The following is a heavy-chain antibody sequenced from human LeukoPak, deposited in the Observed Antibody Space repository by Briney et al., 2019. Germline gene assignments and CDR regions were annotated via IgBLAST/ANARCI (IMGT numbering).Heavy chain of an antibody. CDR3: ARAGRAPPYYYDSSGYYQFDY. Sequence: SVKVSCKASGGTFSSYAISWVRQAPGQGLEWMGGIIPIFGTANYAQKFQGRVTITTDESTSTAYMELSSPRSEDTAVYYCARAGRAPPYYYDSSGYYQFDYWGQGTLVTVSS. CDR1: GGTFSSYA. D-gene: IGHD3-22*01. V-gene: IGHV1-69*05. J-gene: IGHJ4*02. CDR2: IIPIFGTA.